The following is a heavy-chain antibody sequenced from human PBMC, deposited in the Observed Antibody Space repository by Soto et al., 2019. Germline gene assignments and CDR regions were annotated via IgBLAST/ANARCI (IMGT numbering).Heavy chain of an antibody. CDR1: GFTFSSYW. CDR2: INEDGSAK. CDR3: VRSVDY. Sequence: GGSLRLSCAASGFTFSSYWMSWVRQPPGKGLEWVANINEDGSAKNYVDSVRGRFTISRDNGKSSLYLQMNSLRAEDTAVYYCVRSVDYWGQGILVTVSS. J-gene: IGHJ4*02. V-gene: IGHV3-7*01.